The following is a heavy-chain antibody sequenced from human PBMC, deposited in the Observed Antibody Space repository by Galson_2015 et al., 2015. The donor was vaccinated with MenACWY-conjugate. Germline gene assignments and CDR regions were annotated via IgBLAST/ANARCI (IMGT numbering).Heavy chain of an antibody. CDR2: IHYSGGT. D-gene: IGHD2-15*01. J-gene: IGHJ3*02. CDR3: ARRRPRDIGVGFDI. Sequence: SEPLSLTCPVSSGSISRNDFSCGWLRQPPGKGLEWIGNIHYSGGTYHNPSLKSRITTSVDTSKNQFSLNRASMTAADTAVYYCARRRPRDIGVGFDIWGQGTLVTFAA. CDR1: SGSISRNDFS. V-gene: IGHV4-39*01.